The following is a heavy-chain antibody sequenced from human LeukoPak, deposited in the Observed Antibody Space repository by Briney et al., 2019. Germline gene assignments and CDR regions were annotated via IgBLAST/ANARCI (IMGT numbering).Heavy chain of an antibody. CDR2: INPSRNT. D-gene: IGHD3-3*01. Sequence: SETLSLTCTVSGDSISSGDYYWNWIRQPRGKGLEWIGQINPSRNTNYNPSLKSRVTISVDTSKKQFSLKLSSVTAADTAVYYCARRYDFWSGYPPPLDYWGQGTLVTVSS. V-gene: IGHV4-39*07. CDR3: ARRYDFWSGYPPPLDY. CDR1: GDSISSGDYY. J-gene: IGHJ4*02.